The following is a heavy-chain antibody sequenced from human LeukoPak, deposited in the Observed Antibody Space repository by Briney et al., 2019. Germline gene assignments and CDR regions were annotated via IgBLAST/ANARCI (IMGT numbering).Heavy chain of an antibody. V-gene: IGHV3-48*04. D-gene: IGHD4-17*01. Sequence: GGSLRLSCAASGFAFSDYNMNWVRQAPGKGLEWVSYITNWSGTIYYADSVKGRFTISRDNAKNTLSLQLNSLRAEDTAVYYCASSGITVTTSYYYYMDVWGKGTTVTVSS. CDR3: ASSGITVTTSYYYYMDV. CDR2: ITNWSGTI. J-gene: IGHJ6*03. CDR1: GFAFSDYN.